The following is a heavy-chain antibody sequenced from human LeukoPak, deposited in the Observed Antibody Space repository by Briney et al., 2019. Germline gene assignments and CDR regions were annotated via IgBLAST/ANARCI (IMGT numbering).Heavy chain of an antibody. D-gene: IGHD6-19*01. Sequence: PGGSLRLSCAASGFTFSSYAMSWVRQAPGKGLEWVSAISGSGGSTYYADSVKGRFTISRDNSKNTLYLQMNSLRAEDTAVYYCAKDFLQQWLVWRDAFDIWGQGTMVTVSS. CDR2: ISGSGGST. V-gene: IGHV3-23*01. J-gene: IGHJ3*02. CDR3: AKDFLQQWLVWRDAFDI. CDR1: GFTFSSYA.